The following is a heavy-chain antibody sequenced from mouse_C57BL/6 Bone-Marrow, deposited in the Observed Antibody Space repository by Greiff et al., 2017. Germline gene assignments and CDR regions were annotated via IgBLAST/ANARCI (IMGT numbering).Heavy chain of an antibody. CDR1: GYTFTSYW. J-gene: IGHJ2*01. V-gene: IGHV1-64*01. Sequence: QVQLQQPGAELVKPGASVKLSCKASGYTFTSYWMHWVKQRPGQGLEWIGMIHPNSGSTNYNEKFKSKATLTVDKSSSTAYMQLSSLTSEDSAVYYCARWSGYCPSSDYCDYWGQGTTLTVSA. D-gene: IGHD2-3*01. CDR3: ARWSGYCPSSDYCDY. CDR2: IHPNSGST.